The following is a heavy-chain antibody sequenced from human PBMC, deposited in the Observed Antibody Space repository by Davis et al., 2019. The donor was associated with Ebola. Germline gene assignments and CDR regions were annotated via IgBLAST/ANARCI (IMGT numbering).Heavy chain of an antibody. Sequence: PGGSLRLSCVASGFTFTSYAMSWVRQAPGKGLEWIGYIYYRGGSNYNPSLKSRVAISLDASKNQFSLEVTSVTAADTAVYYCVREDYFASGTYSYYYMDVWGKGTTVTVSS. CDR1: GFTFTSYA. CDR2: IYYRGGS. CDR3: VREDYFASGTYSYYYMDV. D-gene: IGHD3-10*01. V-gene: IGHV4-59*01. J-gene: IGHJ6*03.